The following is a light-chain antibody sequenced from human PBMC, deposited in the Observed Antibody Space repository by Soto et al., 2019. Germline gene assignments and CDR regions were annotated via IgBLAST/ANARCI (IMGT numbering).Light chain of an antibody. CDR1: SSDVADYNY. CDR3: SSYTISSTLVV. Sequence: QPVLTQPASVSGSPGQSITISCTGTSSDVADYNYVSWYQQHPGKPPKLVIYEVSGRPSGISNRFSGSKSGNTASLTISGLQAEDEADYYCSSYTISSTLVVFGGGTKLTVL. J-gene: IGLJ2*01. V-gene: IGLV2-14*01. CDR2: EVS.